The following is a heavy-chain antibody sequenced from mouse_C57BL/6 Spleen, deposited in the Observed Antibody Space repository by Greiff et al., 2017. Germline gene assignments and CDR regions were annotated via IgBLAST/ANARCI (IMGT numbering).Heavy chain of an antibody. J-gene: IGHJ1*03. CDR3: ARDGSSYDWYFDV. CDR2: IYPSDSET. CDR1: GYTFTSYW. V-gene: IGHV1-61*01. Sequence: VKLQQPGAELVRPGSSVKLSCKASGYTFTSYWMDWVKQRPGQGLEWIGNIYPSDSETHYNQKFKDKATLTVDKSSSTAYMQLSSLTSEDSAVYYCARDGSSYDWYFDVWGTGTTVTVSS. D-gene: IGHD1-1*01.